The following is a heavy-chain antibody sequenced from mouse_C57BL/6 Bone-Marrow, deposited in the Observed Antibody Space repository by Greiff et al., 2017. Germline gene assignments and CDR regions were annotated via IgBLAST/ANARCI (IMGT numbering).Heavy chain of an antibody. J-gene: IGHJ4*01. Sequence: QVQLKQPGAELVKPGASVKMSCKASGYTFTSYWITWVKQRPGQGLEWIGDIYPGSGSTNYNEKFKSKATLTVDTSSSTAYMQLSSLTSEDTAVYYCTPDYYGTLYAMDYWGQGTSVTVSS. CDR1: GYTFTSYW. CDR2: IYPGSGST. CDR3: TPDYYGTLYAMDY. D-gene: IGHD1-1*01. V-gene: IGHV1-55*01.